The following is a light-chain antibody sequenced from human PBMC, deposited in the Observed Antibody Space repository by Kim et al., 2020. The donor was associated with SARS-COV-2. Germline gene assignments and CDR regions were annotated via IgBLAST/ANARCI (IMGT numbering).Light chain of an antibody. J-gene: IGLJ2*01. CDR3: NSRDSNANLV. CDR1: SLRSYY. Sequence: SSELTQDPAVSVALGQTVRITCQGDSLRSYYATWYQQKPGQAPILVIYGKNNRPSGIPDRFSGSSSGNTASLTITGTQAAAEADYSFNSRDSNANLVFGG. V-gene: IGLV3-19*01. CDR2: GKN.